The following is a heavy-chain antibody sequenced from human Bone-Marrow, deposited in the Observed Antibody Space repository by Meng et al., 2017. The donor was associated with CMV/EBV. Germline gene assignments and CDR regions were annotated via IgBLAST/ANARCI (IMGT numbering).Heavy chain of an antibody. D-gene: IGHD3-16*01. V-gene: IGHV3-9*01. CDR2: ISWRSGRI. CDR3: AKDLRSAIDGGAFEI. CDR1: GFTFDDYA. J-gene: IGHJ3*02. Sequence: SLKISCAASGFTFDDYAMHWVRQAPGKGLEWVSGISWRSGRIGYAGSVKGRFTISRDNVKNSLYLQMNSLRAEDTAFYYCAKDLRSAIDGGAFEIWGQGTMVAVSS.